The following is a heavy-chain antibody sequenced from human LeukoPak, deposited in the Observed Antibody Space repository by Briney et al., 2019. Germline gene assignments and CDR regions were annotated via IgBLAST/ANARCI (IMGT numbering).Heavy chain of an antibody. Sequence: ASVKVSCKASGRTFTSYDINWVRQATGQGLEWMGWMNPNSGNTGYAQKFQGRVTMTRNTSISTAYMELSSLRSEDTAVYYCARHRYCSGGSCYLGGKRWFDPWGQGTLVTVSS. V-gene: IGHV1-8*01. D-gene: IGHD2-15*01. CDR1: GRTFTSYD. CDR3: ARHRYCSGGSCYLGGKRWFDP. CDR2: MNPNSGNT. J-gene: IGHJ5*02.